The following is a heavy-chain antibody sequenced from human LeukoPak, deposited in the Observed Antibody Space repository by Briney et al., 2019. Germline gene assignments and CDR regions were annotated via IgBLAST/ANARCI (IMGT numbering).Heavy chain of an antibody. D-gene: IGHD3-22*01. CDR1: GGSISTYY. CDR3: ARDSYYYDSSGGYFEY. J-gene: IGHJ4*02. Sequence: PSETLSLTCTVSGGSISTYYWSWIRQPPGKGLEWIGYIYYSGSTNYNPSLKSRVTISVDTSKNQFSLKLSSVTAADTAVYYCARDSYYYDSSGGYFEYWGQGTLVTVSS. V-gene: IGHV4-59*01. CDR2: IYYSGST.